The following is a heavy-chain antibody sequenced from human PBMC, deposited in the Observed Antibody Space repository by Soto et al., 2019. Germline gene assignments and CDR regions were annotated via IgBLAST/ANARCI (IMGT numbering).Heavy chain of an antibody. CDR2: ISAYNGNT. Sequence: QVQLVQSGAEVKKPGASVKVSCKASGYTFTGYGISWVRQAPGQGLEWMGWISAYNGNTIYAQKVQGRVSMTTDTSTSTAYMELRSLRSDDTAVYHCARVNYDNGHAFDVWGQGTMVTVSS. V-gene: IGHV1-18*01. CDR1: GYTFTGYG. J-gene: IGHJ3*01. D-gene: IGHD3-22*01. CDR3: ARVNYDNGHAFDV.